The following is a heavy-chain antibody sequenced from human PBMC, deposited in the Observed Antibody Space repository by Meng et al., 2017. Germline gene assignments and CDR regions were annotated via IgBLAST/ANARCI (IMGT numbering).Heavy chain of an antibody. D-gene: IGHD1-7*01. J-gene: IGHJ4*02. CDR2: IIPIFGTA. CDR1: GGTFSSYA. V-gene: IGHV1-69*06. Sequence: SVKVSCKASGGTFSSYAISWVRQAPGQGLEWMGGIIPIFGTANYAQKFQGRVTITADKSTSTAYMELSSLRSEDTAVYYCARGTGTTWFGHLYYFDYWGQRTLVTVSS. CDR3: ARGTGTTWFGHLYYFDY.